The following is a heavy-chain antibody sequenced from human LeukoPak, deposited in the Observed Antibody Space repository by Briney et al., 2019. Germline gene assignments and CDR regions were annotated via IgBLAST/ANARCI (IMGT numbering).Heavy chain of an antibody. D-gene: IGHD6-13*01. V-gene: IGHV4-39*01. J-gene: IGHJ4*02. CDR3: ATSIAAADQFDY. Sequence: PSETLSLTCTVSGGSISSSSYYWGWIRQPPGKGLEWIGSIYYSGSTYYNPSLKSRVTISVDTSKNQFSLKLSSVTAADTAVYYCATSIAAADQFDYWGQGTLVTVSS. CDR1: GGSISSSSYY. CDR2: IYYSGST.